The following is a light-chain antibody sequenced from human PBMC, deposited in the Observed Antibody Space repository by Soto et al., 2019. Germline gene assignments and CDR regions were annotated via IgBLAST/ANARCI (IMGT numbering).Light chain of an antibody. CDR1: QSVNSN. Sequence: EIVLKLSPAALSLTQGERATLSCRASQSVNSNYLAWHQQKPGQAPRLLIYGASTRATGIPARFSGSGSGTEFTLTISSLQSEDFAVYYCQQYNNWPPWTFGQGTKVDI. CDR3: QQYNNWPPWT. J-gene: IGKJ1*01. CDR2: GAS. V-gene: IGKV3-15*01.